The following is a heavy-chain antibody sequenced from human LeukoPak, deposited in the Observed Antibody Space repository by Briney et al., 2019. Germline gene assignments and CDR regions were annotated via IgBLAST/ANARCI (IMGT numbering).Heavy chain of an antibody. CDR2: LSGSGSST. V-gene: IGHV3-23*01. J-gene: IGHJ4*02. Sequence: GGSLRLSCAASGFTFSSYAMSWVRQAPGKGLEWVSSLSGSGSSTKYADSVKGRFTISRDNSKNTLYLQMNSLRAEDTAAYYCAKEWQIDYWGQGTLVTVSS. D-gene: IGHD5-12*01. CDR1: GFTFSSYA. CDR3: AKEWQIDY.